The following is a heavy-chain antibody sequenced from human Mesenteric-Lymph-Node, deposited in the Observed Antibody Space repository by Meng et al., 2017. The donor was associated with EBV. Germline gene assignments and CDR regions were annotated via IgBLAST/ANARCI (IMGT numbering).Heavy chain of an antibody. CDR2: NNHSGST. CDR3: ARGPNYWYFDL. J-gene: IGHJ2*01. V-gene: IGHV4-34*01. Sequence: GAGPSPPSYTLSIPCAVFGGYAGGYDWSWLRQPPGKGLEWIGENNHSGSTNYNPSLKSRVTISVDTSKNQFSLKLSSVTAADTAVYYCARGPNYWYFDLWGRGTLVTVSS. CDR1: GGYAGGYD.